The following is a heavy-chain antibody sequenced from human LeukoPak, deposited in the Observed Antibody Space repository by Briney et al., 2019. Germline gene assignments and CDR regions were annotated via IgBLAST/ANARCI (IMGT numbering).Heavy chain of an antibody. Sequence: PGGSLRLSCAASGLTFSSHWMHWVRQAPGKGLVWVSRITNDGSSTTYADSVKGRFTISRDNAKNMLYLQVNSLRAEDTAVYYCASSRTAASSNWFDPWGQGTLVTVSS. V-gene: IGHV3-74*01. CDR1: GLTFSSHW. CDR2: ITNDGSST. D-gene: IGHD6-13*01. J-gene: IGHJ5*02. CDR3: ASSRTAASSNWFDP.